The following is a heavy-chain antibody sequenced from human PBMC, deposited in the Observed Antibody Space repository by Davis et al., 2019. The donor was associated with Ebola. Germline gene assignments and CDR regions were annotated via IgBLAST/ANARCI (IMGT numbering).Heavy chain of an antibody. CDR3: AVDCGGGCSQPHDYEI. CDR2: IIPILGIA. Sequence: SVKVSCKASGGTFSSYTISWVRQAPGQGLEWMGRIIPILGIANYAQKFQGRVAITADESTSTAYMELNSLKSEDTAVYYCAVDCGGGCSQPHDYEIWGQGTMVTVSS. V-gene: IGHV1-69*02. J-gene: IGHJ3*02. CDR1: GGTFSSYT. D-gene: IGHD2-21*02.